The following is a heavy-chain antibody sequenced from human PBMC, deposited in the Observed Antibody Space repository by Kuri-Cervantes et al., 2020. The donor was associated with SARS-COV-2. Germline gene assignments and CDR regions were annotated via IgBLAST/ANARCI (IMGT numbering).Heavy chain of an antibody. CDR1: GFTFDDYV. CDR3: AKLVATNDVFDI. V-gene: IGHV3-9*03. J-gene: IGHJ3*02. Sequence: SLKISCAASGFTFDDYVMHWVRQAPGKGLEWVSGISWNSGNIGYADSVKGRFTISRDNAKDSLYLQMNSLRAEDMALHYCAKLVATNDVFDIWGQGTMVTVSS. CDR2: ISWNSGNI. D-gene: IGHD5-12*01.